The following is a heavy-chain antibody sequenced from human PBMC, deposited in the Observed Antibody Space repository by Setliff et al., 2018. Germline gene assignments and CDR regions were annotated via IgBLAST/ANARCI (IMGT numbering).Heavy chain of an antibody. Sequence: SETLSLTCAVYGGSFSGYYWSWIRQPPGKGLEWIGEINHSGSTNYNPSLKSRVTISVXXXKNQFXXXXXXXTAADTAVYYCARGPCSSTSCYAAYWGQGTLVTVSS. V-gene: IGHV4-34*01. CDR3: ARGPCSSTSCYAAY. J-gene: IGHJ4*02. CDR2: INHSGST. CDR1: GGSFSGYY. D-gene: IGHD2-2*01.